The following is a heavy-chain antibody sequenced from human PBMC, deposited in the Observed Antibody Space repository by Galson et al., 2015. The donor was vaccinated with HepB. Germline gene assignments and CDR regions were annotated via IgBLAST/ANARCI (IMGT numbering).Heavy chain of an antibody. CDR2: IIPILGIA. CDR1: GYTFTSYA. Sequence: SVKVSCKASGYTFTSYAMHWVRQAPGQRLEWMGRIIPILGIANYAQKFQGRVTITADKSTSTAYMELSSLRSEDTAVYYCARDQGIQLWPGPYFDYWGQGTLVTVSS. V-gene: IGHV1-69*04. D-gene: IGHD5-18*01. CDR3: ARDQGIQLWPGPYFDY. J-gene: IGHJ4*02.